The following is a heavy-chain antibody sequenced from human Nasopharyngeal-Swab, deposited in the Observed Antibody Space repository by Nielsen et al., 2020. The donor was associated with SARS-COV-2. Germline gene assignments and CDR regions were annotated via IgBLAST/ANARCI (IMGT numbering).Heavy chain of an antibody. V-gene: IGHV4-34*01. CDR3: ARGLSGVVPAPILGLGPFYSYYYMDV. D-gene: IGHD2-2*01. CDR2: INHSGST. J-gene: IGHJ6*03. CDR1: GGSFSGYY. Sequence: GSLRLSCAVSGGSFSGYYWGWIRRPPGKGLEWIGEINHSGSTNYNPSLKSRVTISLDTSKNQFSLKLSSLTAADTAVYYCARGLSGVVPAPILGLGPFYSYYYMDVWGKGTTVTVSS.